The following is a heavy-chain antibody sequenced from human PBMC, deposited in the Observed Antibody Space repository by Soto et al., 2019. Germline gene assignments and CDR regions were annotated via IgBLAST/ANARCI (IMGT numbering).Heavy chain of an antibody. Sequence: ASVKVSCKSSGYIFNNYYIHWVRQAPGQGLEWMGIINPNGGSTSYAQKFQGRVTMTRDMSTSTVYMELSSLRSEDTGIFYCARSSSGYYGGFDPWGQGSLVTVSS. D-gene: IGHD3-22*01. CDR2: INPNGGST. CDR3: ARSSSGYYGGFDP. V-gene: IGHV1-46*02. J-gene: IGHJ5*02. CDR1: GYIFNNYY.